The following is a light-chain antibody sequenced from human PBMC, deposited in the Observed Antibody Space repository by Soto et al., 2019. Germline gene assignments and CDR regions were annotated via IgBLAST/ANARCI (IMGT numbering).Light chain of an antibody. V-gene: IGLV1-47*01. CDR2: RND. Sequence: QSVLTKPPSVSGTPGQRVTISCSGSISNIGNNYVYWFQQLPGTAPKVLSNRNDQRPSGVPDRFSGSKSGTSASLAISGLRSEDEAEYYCAAWDDTVRSYVFGTGTKVTVL. J-gene: IGLJ1*01. CDR1: ISNIGNNY. CDR3: AAWDDTVRSYV.